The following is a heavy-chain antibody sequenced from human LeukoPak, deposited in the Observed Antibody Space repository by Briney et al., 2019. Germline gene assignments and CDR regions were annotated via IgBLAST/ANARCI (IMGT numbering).Heavy chain of an antibody. CDR3: ATLVMAQHDAFDI. Sequence: ASVKVSCKVSGYTLTELSMHWVRQAPGKGLEWMGGFDPEDGETIYAQKFQGRVTMTEDTSTDTAYMELNSLRSEDTAVFYCATLVMAQHDAFDIWGQGTMVTVSS. CDR1: GYTLTELS. CDR2: FDPEDGET. J-gene: IGHJ3*02. D-gene: IGHD5-24*01. V-gene: IGHV1-24*01.